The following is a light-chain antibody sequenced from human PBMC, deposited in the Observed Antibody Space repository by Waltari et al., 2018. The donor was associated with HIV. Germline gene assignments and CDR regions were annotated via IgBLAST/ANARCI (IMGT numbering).Light chain of an antibody. CDR3: AAWDDSLNGGV. J-gene: IGLJ3*02. CDR2: GND. Sequence: QSVLTQPPSASGTPGQMVTIPCSATTPKTGSNPVNWYQHLPGTAPKLLIYGNDQRPSGVPDRFSASRSGTSASLAISGLQSADEADYYCAAWDDSLNGGVFGGGTKLTVL. V-gene: IGLV1-44*01. CDR1: TPKTGSNP.